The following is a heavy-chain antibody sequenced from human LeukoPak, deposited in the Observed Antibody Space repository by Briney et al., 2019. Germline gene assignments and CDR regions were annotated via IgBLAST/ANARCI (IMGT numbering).Heavy chain of an antibody. CDR1: GFTFSSHA. D-gene: IGHD6-13*01. CDR2: ISSSSSTI. CDR3: ARDRRSSSWKRPFDY. V-gene: IGHV3-48*02. J-gene: IGHJ4*02. Sequence: PGGSLRLSCAASGFTFSSHAMSWVRQAPGKGLEWVSYISSSSSTIYYADSVKGRFTISRDNAKNSLYLQMNSLRDEDTAVYYCARDRRSSSWKRPFDYWGQGTLVTVSS.